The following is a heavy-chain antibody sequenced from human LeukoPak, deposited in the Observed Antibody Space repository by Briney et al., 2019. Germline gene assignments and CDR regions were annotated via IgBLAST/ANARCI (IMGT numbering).Heavy chain of an antibody. Sequence: PGGSLRLSCAASGFTFSSYAMSWVRQAPGKGLEWVSAISASGGSTYYADSVKGRFTISRDNSKNTLYLQMNSLRAEDTAVYYCAKELLWFGEGNTRPFDYWGQGTLVTVSS. J-gene: IGHJ4*02. CDR3: AKELLWFGEGNTRPFDY. CDR1: GFTFSSYA. D-gene: IGHD3-10*01. V-gene: IGHV3-23*01. CDR2: ISASGGST.